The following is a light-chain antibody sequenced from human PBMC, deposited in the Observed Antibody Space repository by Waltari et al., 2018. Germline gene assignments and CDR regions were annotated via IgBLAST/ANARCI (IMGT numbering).Light chain of an antibody. J-gene: IGLJ3*02. CDR1: SGHSSNV. Sequence: QLVLTQSPSASASLGASVKLTCTLSSGHSSNVIAWLQQQPEKGPRYLMKVNSDGSHNTGDEIPDRVSGSSSGAERYLTISSLQSEDEADYYCQTGGHGTWVFGGGTKLTVL. CDR2: VNSDGSH. V-gene: IGLV4-69*01. CDR3: QTGGHGTWV.